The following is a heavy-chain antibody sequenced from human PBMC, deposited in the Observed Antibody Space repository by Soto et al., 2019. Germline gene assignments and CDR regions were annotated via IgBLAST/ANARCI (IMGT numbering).Heavy chain of an antibody. Sequence: SVKVSCKASGCTFSSYRFNWVRQARGQGLEWLGGIVPIYRTADYAQKFQGRVTITADESTATVYMELSSLKSQDTALYYCARDSGAKLSSSWGQGTLVTV. J-gene: IGHJ4*02. CDR3: ARDSGAKLSSS. CDR2: IVPIYRTA. D-gene: IGHD6-13*01. V-gene: IGHV1-69*13. CDR1: GCTFSSYR.